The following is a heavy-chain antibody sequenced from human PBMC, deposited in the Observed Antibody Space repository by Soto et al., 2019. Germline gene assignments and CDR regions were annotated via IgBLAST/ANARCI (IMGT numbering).Heavy chain of an antibody. V-gene: IGHV4-34*01. D-gene: IGHD7-27*01. CDR3: ARAKFESTGWHQFDI. J-gene: IGHJ4*02. Sequence: XETLSLTCTVSGGSFTGHLWSWVRQPPGKGLEWIGEVSHSGNTKYYPSLRSRVTLSVDSSKNQISLALTYVTAADTAVYYCARAKFESTGWHQFDIWGQGTLVTVSS. CDR2: VSHSGNT. CDR1: GGSFTGHL.